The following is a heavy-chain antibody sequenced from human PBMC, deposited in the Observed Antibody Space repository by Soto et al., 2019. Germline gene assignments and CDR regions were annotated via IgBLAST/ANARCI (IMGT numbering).Heavy chain of an antibody. Sequence: PSETLSLTCTVSGGSISSSSYYWGWIRQPPGKGLEWIGSIYYSGSTYYNPSFESRLTLSIDRAKNQFSLKLHSMSAADRAVYFCARGGGSDSLDYWGQGILVTVSS. CDR3: ARGGGSDSLDY. J-gene: IGHJ4*02. CDR1: GGSISSSSYY. CDR2: IYYSGST. V-gene: IGHV4-39*07. D-gene: IGHD1-26*01.